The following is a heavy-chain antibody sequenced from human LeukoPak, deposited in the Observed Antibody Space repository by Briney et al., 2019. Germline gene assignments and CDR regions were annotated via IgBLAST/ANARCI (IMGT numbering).Heavy chain of an antibody. V-gene: IGHV1-2*04. CDR1: GYTFTDYY. CDR2: INPNSGGT. Sequence: ASVKVSCKASGYTFTDYYIHWVRQAPGQGLECLGWINPNSGGTNYAQKFQGWVTMTRDTSINTAYMELSKLRSDDTAVYYCARDHCSSTSCYENWFDPWGQGTLVTVSS. J-gene: IGHJ5*02. D-gene: IGHD2-2*01. CDR3: ARDHCSSTSCYENWFDP.